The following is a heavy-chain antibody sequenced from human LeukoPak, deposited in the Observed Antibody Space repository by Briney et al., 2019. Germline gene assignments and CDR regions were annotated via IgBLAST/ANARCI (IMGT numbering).Heavy chain of an antibody. CDR2: INHSGST. V-gene: IGHV4-34*01. Sequence: PSETLSLTCAVYGGSLSGYYWSWIRQPPGKGLEWIGEINHSGSTNYNPSLKSRVTISVDTSKNQFSLKLSSVTAADTAVYYCARATYYYGSGSYHGMDVWGKGTTVTVSS. D-gene: IGHD3-10*01. CDR3: ARATYYYGSGSYHGMDV. CDR1: GGSLSGYY. J-gene: IGHJ6*04.